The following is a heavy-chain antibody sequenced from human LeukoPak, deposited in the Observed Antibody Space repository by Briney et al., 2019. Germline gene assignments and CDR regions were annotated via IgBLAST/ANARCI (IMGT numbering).Heavy chain of an antibody. D-gene: IGHD3-22*01. V-gene: IGHV1-24*01. CDR1: GYTLTELS. CDR3: ATLPTSIGNYYDRSGYPTMYY. CDR2: FDPEDGET. Sequence: ASVKVSCKVSGYTLTELSMHWVRQAPGKGLEWMGGFDPEDGETIYAQKFQGRVTMTEDTSTDTAYMELSSLRSEDTAVYYCATLPTSIGNYYDRSGYPTMYYWGQGTLVTVSS. J-gene: IGHJ4*02.